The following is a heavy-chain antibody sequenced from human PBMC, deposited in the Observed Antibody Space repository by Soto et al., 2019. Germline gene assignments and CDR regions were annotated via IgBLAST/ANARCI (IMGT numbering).Heavy chain of an antibody. D-gene: IGHD1-26*01. Sequence: ASVKVSCKASGYTFTSYYMHWVRQAPGQGLEWMGIINPGGGSTSYAQKFQGRVTISMDTSKNQLSLKLTSMTAADTAVYYCARDMHAGFTHYFDPWGQGTLVTVSS. CDR3: ARDMHAGFTHYFDP. CDR1: GYTFTSYY. J-gene: IGHJ5*02. CDR2: INPGGGST. V-gene: IGHV1-46*01.